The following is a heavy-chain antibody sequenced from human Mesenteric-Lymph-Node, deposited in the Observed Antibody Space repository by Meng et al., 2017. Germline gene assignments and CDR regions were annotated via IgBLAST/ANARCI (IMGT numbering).Heavy chain of an antibody. CDR3: TTDGVDTAMVNLSSGY. CDR2: IYYSGST. J-gene: IGHJ4*02. D-gene: IGHD5-18*01. Sequence: SETLSLTCTVSGGSINSGDFYWSWIRQRPGKGLEWIGYIYYSGSTYYNPSLKSRVTISVDTSKNQFSLKLSSVTAADTAVYYCTTDGVDTAMVNLSSGYWGQGTLVTVSS. CDR1: GGSINSGDFY. V-gene: IGHV4-30-4*01.